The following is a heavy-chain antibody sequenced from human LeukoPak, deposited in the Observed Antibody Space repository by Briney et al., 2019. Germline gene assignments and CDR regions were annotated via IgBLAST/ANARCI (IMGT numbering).Heavy chain of an antibody. CDR2: LYSGGIT. CDR1: GFTFSTYA. Sequence: GGSLRLSCAASGFTFSTYAMTWVRQAPGKGLEWVSVLYSGGITYSADSVKGRFTISRDISKNTLYLQMNSLRAEDTAVYYCARELPSSSCFDPWGQGTLVTVSS. CDR3: ARELPSSSCFDP. J-gene: IGHJ5*02. D-gene: IGHD6-13*01. V-gene: IGHV3-66*01.